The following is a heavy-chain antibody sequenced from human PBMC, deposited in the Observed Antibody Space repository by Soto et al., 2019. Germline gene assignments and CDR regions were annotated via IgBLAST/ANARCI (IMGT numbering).Heavy chain of an antibody. D-gene: IGHD3-22*01. CDR1: GFTVSSNY. J-gene: IGHJ3*02. V-gene: IGHV3-66*01. CDR3: ARDQYYYDSSGFFHAFDI. CDR2: IYSGGST. Sequence: EVQLVESGGGLVQPGGSLRLSCAASGFTVSSNYMSWVRQAPGKGLEWVSVIYSGGSTYYADSVKGRFTISRDNSKNTLYLQMNSLRAEDTAVYYCARDQYYYDSSGFFHAFDIWGQGTMVTVSS.